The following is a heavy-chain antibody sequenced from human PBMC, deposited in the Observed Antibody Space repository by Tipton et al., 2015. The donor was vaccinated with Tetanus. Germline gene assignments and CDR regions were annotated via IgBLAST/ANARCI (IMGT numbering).Heavy chain of an antibody. D-gene: IGHD1-26*01. J-gene: IGHJ4*02. CDR3: VSGRTLDY. Sequence: SLRLSCAASGFTFSDYSMSWIRQAPGKGLEWLSYISTSGTTIYYADSVRGRFTVSRDNTKNSLYLQINSLRAEDAALYYCVSGRTLDYWGQGTLVTVSS. V-gene: IGHV3-11*04. CDR2: ISTSGTTI. CDR1: GFTFSDYS.